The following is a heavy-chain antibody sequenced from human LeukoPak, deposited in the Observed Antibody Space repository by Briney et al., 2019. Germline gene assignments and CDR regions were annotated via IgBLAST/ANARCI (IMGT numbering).Heavy chain of an antibody. Sequence: SETLSLTCAVYGGSFSGYYWSWIRQPPGKGLEWIGEINHSGSTNYNPSLKSRVTISVDTSKNQFSLKLSSVTAADTAVYYCALGVAPIDYWGQGTLVTVYS. D-gene: IGHD3-3*01. CDR2: INHSGST. J-gene: IGHJ4*02. V-gene: IGHV4-34*01. CDR3: ALGVAPIDY. CDR1: GGSFSGYY.